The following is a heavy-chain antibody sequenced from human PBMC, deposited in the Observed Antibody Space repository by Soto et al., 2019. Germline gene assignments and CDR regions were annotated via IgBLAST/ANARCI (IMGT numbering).Heavy chain of an antibody. J-gene: IGHJ5*02. CDR2: ISYDGSNK. CDR1: GVTFSSYA. Sequence: PGGSLRLSCAASGVTFSSYAMHWVRQAPGKGLEWVAVISYDGSNKYYADSVKGRFTISRDNSKNTLYLQMNSPRAEDTAVYYCAREFLDGTTLPWGQGTLVTVSS. V-gene: IGHV3-30-3*01. D-gene: IGHD1-7*01. CDR3: AREFLDGTTLP.